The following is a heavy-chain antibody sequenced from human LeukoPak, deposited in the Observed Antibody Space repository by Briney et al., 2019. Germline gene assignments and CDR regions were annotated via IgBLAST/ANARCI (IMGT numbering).Heavy chain of an antibody. CDR1: GGSISSGGYS. CDR3: ARELPRTYGMDV. D-gene: IGHD5-18*01. V-gene: IGHV4-30-2*01. J-gene: IGHJ6*02. CDR2: IYHSGST. Sequence: SETLSLTCAVSGGSISSGGYSWSWLRQPPGKGLEWIRYIYHSGSTYYNPSLKSRVTISVDRSKNQFSLKLSSVTAADTAVYYCARELPRTYGMDVWGQGTTVTVSS.